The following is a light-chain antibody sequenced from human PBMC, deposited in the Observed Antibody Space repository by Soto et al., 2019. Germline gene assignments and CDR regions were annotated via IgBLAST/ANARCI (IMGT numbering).Light chain of an antibody. CDR3: QQHETYSGT. CDR2: RAS. V-gene: IGKV1-5*03. J-gene: IGKJ3*01. Sequence: DIQMTQSPSSLSASVGDRVTITCRASQIINTWLAWYQQKPGKAPKLLIYRASNLVNGVPSRFSGSGSGTELTLTLRSLQPDDLSIYYGQQHETYSGTFGPGTKVDL. CDR1: QIINTW.